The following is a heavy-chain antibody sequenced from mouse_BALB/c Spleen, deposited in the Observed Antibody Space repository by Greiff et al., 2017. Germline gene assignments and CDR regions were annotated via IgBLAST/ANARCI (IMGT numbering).Heavy chain of an antibody. CDR3: ARAPNGNYDY. CDR1: GYSITSGYY. CDR2: ISYDGSN. V-gene: IGHV3-6*02. D-gene: IGHD2-1*01. Sequence: ESGPGLVKPSQSLSLTCSVTGYSITSGYYWNWIRQFPGNKLEWMGYISYDGSNNYNPSLKNRISITRDTSKNQFFLKLNSVTTEDTATYYCARAPNGNYDYWGQGTTLTVSS. J-gene: IGHJ2*01.